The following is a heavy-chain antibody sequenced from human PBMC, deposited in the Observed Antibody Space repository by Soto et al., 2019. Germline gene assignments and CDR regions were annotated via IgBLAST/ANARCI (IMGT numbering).Heavy chain of an antibody. V-gene: IGHV3-21*01. CDR1: GFTFSSYS. CDR3: ARDFARFGELLYAFDI. D-gene: IGHD3-10*01. Sequence: GGSLRLSCAASGFTFSSYSMNWVRQAPGKGLEWVSSISSSSSYIYYADSVKGRFTISRDNAKNTLYLQMNSLRAEDMAVYYCARDFARFGELLYAFDIWGQGTMVTVSS. CDR2: ISSSSSYI. J-gene: IGHJ3*02.